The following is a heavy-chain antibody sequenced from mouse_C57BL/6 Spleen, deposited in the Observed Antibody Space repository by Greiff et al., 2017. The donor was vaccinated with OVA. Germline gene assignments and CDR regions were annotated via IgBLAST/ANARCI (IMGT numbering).Heavy chain of an antibody. CDR3: ARHDWDYAMDY. CDR2: ISNGGGST. D-gene: IGHD4-1*01. J-gene: IGHJ4*01. V-gene: IGHV5-12*01. Sequence: DVMLVESGGGLVQPGGSLKLSCAASGFTFSDYYMYWVRQTPEKRLEWVAYISNGGGSTYYPDTVKGRFTISRDNAKNTLYLQMSRLKSEDTAMYYCARHDWDYAMDYWGQGTSVTVSS. CDR1: GFTFSDYY.